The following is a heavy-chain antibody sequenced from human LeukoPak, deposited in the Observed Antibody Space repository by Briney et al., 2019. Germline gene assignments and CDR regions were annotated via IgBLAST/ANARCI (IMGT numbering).Heavy chain of an antibody. J-gene: IGHJ3*02. CDR1: GYTFTGYY. V-gene: IGHV1-2*02. D-gene: IGHD6-13*01. Sequence: GASVKVSCKASGYTFTGYYIHWVRQAPGQGLEWMGWINPNSGGTKSAQRFQGRVTMSRDTSTSTAFVELSSLRSDDTAMYHCASHSSSRVSWIWGQGTMVTVSS. CDR3: ASHSSSRVSWI. CDR2: INPNSGGT.